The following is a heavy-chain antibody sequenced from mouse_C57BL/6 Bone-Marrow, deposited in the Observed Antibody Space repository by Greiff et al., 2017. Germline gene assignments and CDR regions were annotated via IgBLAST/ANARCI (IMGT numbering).Heavy chain of an antibody. V-gene: IGHV5-6*01. CDR3: ARCPMDY. Sequence: EVKLMESGGDLVKPGGSLKLSCAASGFTFSSYGMSWVRQTPDKRLEWVATISSGGSYTYYPDSVKGRFTISRDNAKNTLYLQMSSLKSEDTAMYYCARCPMDYWGQGTSVTVSS. CDR1: GFTFSSYG. D-gene: IGHD6-1*01. CDR2: ISSGGSYT. J-gene: IGHJ4*01.